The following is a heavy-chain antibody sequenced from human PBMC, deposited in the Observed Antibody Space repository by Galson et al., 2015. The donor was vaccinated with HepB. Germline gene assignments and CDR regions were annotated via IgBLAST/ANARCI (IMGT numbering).Heavy chain of an antibody. CDR3: TRGHYDSSGYWGFDY. Sequence: SVKVSCKASGYTFTGYYMHWVRQAPGQGLEWMGWINPNSGGTNYAQKFQGRVTMTRDTSISTAYNSLYLQMNSLRDEDAAVYYCTRGHYDSSGYWGFDYWGQGALVTISS. V-gene: IGHV1-2*02. CDR1: GYTFTGYY. J-gene: IGHJ4*02. CDR2: INPNSGGT. D-gene: IGHD3-22*01.